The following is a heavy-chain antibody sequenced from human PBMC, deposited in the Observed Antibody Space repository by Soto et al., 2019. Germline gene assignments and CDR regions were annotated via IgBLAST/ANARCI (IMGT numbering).Heavy chain of an antibody. V-gene: IGHV4-59*01. CDR3: AREKSSSWYGMDV. J-gene: IGHJ6*01. Sequence: PSETLALTCTFSVGSISSYYWSWIRQPPGKGLEWIGYIYYSGSTNYNPSLKSRVTISVDTSKNQFSLKLSSVTAADTAVYYCAREKSSSWYGMDVWGQGTTVTVSS. D-gene: IGHD6-13*01. CDR1: VGSISSYY. CDR2: IYYSGST.